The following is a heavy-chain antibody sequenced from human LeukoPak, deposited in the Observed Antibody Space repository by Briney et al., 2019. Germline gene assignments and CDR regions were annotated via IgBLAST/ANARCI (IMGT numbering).Heavy chain of an antibody. CDR2: ISPEGDDT. CDR1: GYTFTDYF. Sequence: ASVKVCCKASGYTFTDYFMHWVRQAPGQGLEWMGWISPEGDDTHYAQRFQGRVTMTRDTSISTAYMELTSLSSDDTAFYYCAKNYGHNSKYFDFWGQGTLVTVSS. J-gene: IGHJ4*02. D-gene: IGHD4-17*01. CDR3: AKNYGHNSKYFDF. V-gene: IGHV1-2*02.